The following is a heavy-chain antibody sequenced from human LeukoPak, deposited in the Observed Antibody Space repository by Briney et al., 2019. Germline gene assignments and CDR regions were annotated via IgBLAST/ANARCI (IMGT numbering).Heavy chain of an antibody. D-gene: IGHD4-23*01. CDR2: VNAGNANT. V-gene: IGHV1-3*01. CDR1: GYTFTNYA. J-gene: IGHJ4*02. CDR3: ARDDGGNSFFTY. Sequence: ASVKVSCKASGYTFTNYAIHWLRRAPGQRLEWVGWVNAGNANTKYAQKFQGRVTITRDTSANTVYIELTGLSSEDTAVYYCARDDGGNSFFTYWGQGTLVTVSS.